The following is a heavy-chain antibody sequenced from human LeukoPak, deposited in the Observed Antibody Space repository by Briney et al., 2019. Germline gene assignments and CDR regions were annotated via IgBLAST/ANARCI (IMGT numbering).Heavy chain of an antibody. CDR3: AKSRSAYPRVDGFDM. Sequence: GGSLRLSCAASGFTFSTYDMNWVRQAPGKGLEWVSAISDSGGRTYYADSVKGRFTISRDNSKNTLYLQMSSLRAGDTAVYYCAKSRSAYPRVDGFDMWGQGTMVTVSS. D-gene: IGHD3-3*01. CDR2: ISDSGGRT. CDR1: GFTFSTYD. V-gene: IGHV3-23*01. J-gene: IGHJ3*02.